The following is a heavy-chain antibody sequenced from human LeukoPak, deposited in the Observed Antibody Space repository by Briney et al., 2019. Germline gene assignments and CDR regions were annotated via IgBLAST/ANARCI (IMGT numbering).Heavy chain of an antibody. D-gene: IGHD3-16*01. J-gene: IGHJ5*02. Sequence: SETLSLTCTVSGGSINSYYWSWFRQPAGKGLEWIGRIFSSGNTIYNPSHQSRVTMSVDTSKNQFSLRLNSVTAADTAVYYCARSPHRLIGHWFDPWGQGTLVTVSS. V-gene: IGHV4-4*07. CDR2: IFSSGNT. CDR1: GGSINSYY. CDR3: ARSPHRLIGHWFDP.